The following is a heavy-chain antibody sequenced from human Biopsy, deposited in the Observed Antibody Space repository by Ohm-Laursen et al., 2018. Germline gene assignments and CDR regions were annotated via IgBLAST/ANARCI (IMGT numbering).Heavy chain of an antibody. Sequence: TLSLTCAVFGGSISSFYWTWIRQPPGKGPEWIGDISDSGSTNYKPSLKSRVIISVDTSKNQFSLNLSSVTAADTAVYYCARRGSGGRSFDHWGQGTLVTVSS. V-gene: IGHV4-59*08. CDR2: ISDSGST. J-gene: IGHJ4*02. D-gene: IGHD2-15*01. CDR3: ARRGSGGRSFDH. CDR1: GGSISSFY.